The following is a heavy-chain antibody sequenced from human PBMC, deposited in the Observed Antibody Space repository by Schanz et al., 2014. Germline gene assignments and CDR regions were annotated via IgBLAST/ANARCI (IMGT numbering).Heavy chain of an antibody. J-gene: IGHJ4*02. CDR3: ARIGGSVFDY. D-gene: IGHD3-10*01. V-gene: IGHV3-20*04. CDR2: INWSDGGST. CDR1: GFTFDNYA. Sequence: EVQLVESGGGLIQPGGSLRLSCAASGFTFDNYALTWVRQVPGKGLEWVSRINWSDGGSTGYADSVRGRFTISRDNSKNSLYLQMNSLRAEDTAVYYCARIGGSVFDYWAQGALXTVSS.